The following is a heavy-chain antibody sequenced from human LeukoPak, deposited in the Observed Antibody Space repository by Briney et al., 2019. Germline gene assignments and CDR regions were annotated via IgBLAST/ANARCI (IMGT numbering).Heavy chain of an antibody. V-gene: IGHV3-30*04. Sequence: PGGSLRLSCAASGFTFSSYAMHWVRQAPGKGLEWVAVISYDGSNKYYADSVKGRFTISRDNSKNTLYLQVNSLRAEDTAVYYCARAGSGGPLRYFDYWGQGTLVTVSS. CDR1: GFTFSSYA. J-gene: IGHJ4*02. CDR3: ARAGSGGPLRYFDY. CDR2: ISYDGSNK. D-gene: IGHD6-19*01.